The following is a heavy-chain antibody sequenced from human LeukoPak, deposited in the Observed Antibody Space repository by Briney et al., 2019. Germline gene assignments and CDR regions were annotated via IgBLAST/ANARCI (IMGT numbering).Heavy chain of an antibody. D-gene: IGHD5-12*01. CDR2: IYYSGST. CDR3: ARDQGNSASDSDAFDI. Sequence: SETLSLTCTVSGGSISSSSYYWGWIRQPPGKGLEWIGSIYYSGSTYYSPSLKSRVTTSVDTSKNQFSLKLSSVTAADTAVYYCARDQGNSASDSDAFDIWGQGTMVTATS. CDR1: GGSISSSSYY. J-gene: IGHJ3*02. V-gene: IGHV4-39*07.